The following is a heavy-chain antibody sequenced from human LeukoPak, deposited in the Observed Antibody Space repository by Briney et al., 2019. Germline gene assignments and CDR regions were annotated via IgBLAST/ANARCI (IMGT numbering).Heavy chain of an antibody. J-gene: IGHJ3*02. CDR2: INPRIGSR. V-gene: IGHV1-46*01. CDR1: GYTFTNYF. D-gene: IGHD6-19*01. Sequence: GASVKVSCKASGYTFTNYFIHWVRQAPGQGLKWMGLINPRIGSRTYAQKFQGRVTMTRDTSTSTVYMELSSLTSEDTAVYFCAREEQWHKEAFDIWGHGTMVTVSS. CDR3: AREEQWHKEAFDI.